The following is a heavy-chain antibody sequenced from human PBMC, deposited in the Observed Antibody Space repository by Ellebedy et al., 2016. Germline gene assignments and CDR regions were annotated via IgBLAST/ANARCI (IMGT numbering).Heavy chain of an antibody. J-gene: IGHJ2*01. D-gene: IGHD5-24*01. CDR1: GFTFDDYT. CDR3: AKDGGLGRWLLGWYFDL. Sequence: GESLKISXAASGFTFDDYTMYWVRQAPGKGLEWVSLISWDGGSTYYADSVKGRFTISRDNSKNTLYLQMNSLRAEDTAVYYCAKDGGLGRWLLGWYFDLWGRGTLVTVSS. V-gene: IGHV3-43*01. CDR2: ISWDGGST.